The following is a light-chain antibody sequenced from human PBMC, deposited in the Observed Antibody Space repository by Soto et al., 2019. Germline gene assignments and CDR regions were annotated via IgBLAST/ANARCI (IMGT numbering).Light chain of an antibody. CDR1: QSISSY. Sequence: DIQMTQSPSSLSASVVDIVTITCRASQSISSYLNWYQQKPGRAPKLLIYGESTLQSGVPSKFSGSGSGTDFTLTISSLQPEDFATYYCQQLDTYPLSFGQGTLLEIK. V-gene: IGKV1-39*01. CDR3: QQLDTYPLS. CDR2: GES. J-gene: IGKJ5*01.